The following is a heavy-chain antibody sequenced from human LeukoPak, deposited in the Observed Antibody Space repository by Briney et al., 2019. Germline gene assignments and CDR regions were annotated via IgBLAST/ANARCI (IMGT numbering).Heavy chain of an antibody. Sequence: ASVKVSCKASGYTFTSYAMHWVRQAPGQRLEWMGWINAGNGNTKYSQEFQGRVTITRDTSASTAYMELSSLRSEDMAVYYCASGDSYSSSSQIDYWGQGTLVTVSS. V-gene: IGHV1-3*03. J-gene: IGHJ4*02. D-gene: IGHD6-13*01. CDR3: ASGDSYSSSSQIDY. CDR2: INAGNGNT. CDR1: GYTFTSYA.